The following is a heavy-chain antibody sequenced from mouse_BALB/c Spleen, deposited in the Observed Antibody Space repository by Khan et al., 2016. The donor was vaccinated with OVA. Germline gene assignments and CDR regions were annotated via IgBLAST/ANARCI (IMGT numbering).Heavy chain of an antibody. J-gene: IGHJ4*01. CDR3: AREGLRGVGMDY. D-gene: IGHD2-4*01. Sequence: QVQLKESGPELVKPGALVKISCQASGYTFTAYDINWVKQRPGQGLAWIGWIYPGDGSTKYNENLKDKATLTADTSSNTAYMQLSGLTSEKSAVYFCAREGLRGVGMDYWGQGISVSVSS. V-gene: IGHV1S56*01. CDR2: IYPGDGST. CDR1: GYTFTAYD.